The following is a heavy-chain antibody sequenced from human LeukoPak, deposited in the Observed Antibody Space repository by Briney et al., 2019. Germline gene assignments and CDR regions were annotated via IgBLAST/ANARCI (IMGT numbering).Heavy chain of an antibody. CDR1: GYTFTSYG. CDR3: ARGFPPRRNYDSSGYYSYYFDH. V-gene: IGHV1-18*01. J-gene: IGHJ4*02. CDR2: ISAYNGNT. D-gene: IGHD3-22*01. Sequence: GASVKVSCKASGYTFTSYGISWVRQAPGQGLEWRGWISAYNGNTNHAQKLQGRVTMTTDTSTSTAYMELRSLRSDDTAVYYCARGFPPRRNYDSSGYYSYYFDHWGQGTLVTVSS.